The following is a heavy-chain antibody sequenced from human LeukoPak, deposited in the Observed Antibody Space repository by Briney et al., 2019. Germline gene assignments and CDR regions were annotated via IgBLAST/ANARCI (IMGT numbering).Heavy chain of an antibody. CDR1: GYTFTGYY. CDR2: INPNSGGT. D-gene: IGHD2-2*01. Sequence: ASVKVSCKASGYTFTGYYMQWVRQAPGQGLEWMGWINPNSGGTNYARKFQGRVTMTRDTSISTAYMELSRLRSDDTAVYYCATSWGGCSTTSCYSHWGQGTLVPVSS. V-gene: IGHV1-2*02. J-gene: IGHJ4*02. CDR3: ATSWGGCSTTSCYSH.